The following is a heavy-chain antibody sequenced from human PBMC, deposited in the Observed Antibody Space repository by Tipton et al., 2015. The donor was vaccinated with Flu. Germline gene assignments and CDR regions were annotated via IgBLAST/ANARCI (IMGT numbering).Heavy chain of an antibody. J-gene: IGHJ4*02. CDR3: ARLSFYDVDLKNFYFDY. CDR2: IYPSGTT. V-gene: IGHV4-59*05. CDR1: GDSMNNYY. Sequence: TLSLTCTVSGDSMNNYYWSWIRQPPGKRLELIGSIYPSGTTYYNPSLKTRVAMSVDTSKNQLSLKLSSVTAADTAMFYCARLSFYDVDLKNFYFDYWGQGTLVTVSS. D-gene: IGHD3-10*02.